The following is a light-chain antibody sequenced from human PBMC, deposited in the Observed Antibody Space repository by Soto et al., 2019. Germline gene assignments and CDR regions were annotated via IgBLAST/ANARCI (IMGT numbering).Light chain of an antibody. CDR1: QGISTY. Sequence: DIQLTQSPSFLSASVGDRVTITCRASQGISTYLAWFQQKPGTAPKLLISAASPLQSGVPSRFSGSGSGTEFTRTISSLQPEDFATYYCQQQSGFPLTCGGGTKVEIK. CDR2: AAS. CDR3: QQQSGFPLT. V-gene: IGKV1-9*01. J-gene: IGKJ4*02.